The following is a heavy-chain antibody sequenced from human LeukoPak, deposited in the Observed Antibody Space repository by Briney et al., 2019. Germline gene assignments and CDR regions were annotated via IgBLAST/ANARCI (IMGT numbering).Heavy chain of an antibody. V-gene: IGHV3-23*01. CDR2: ISGSGGST. CDR1: GFTFSSYA. D-gene: IGHD4-17*01. Sequence: GRSLRLSCAASGFTFSSYAMSWVRQAPGKGLEWVSAISGSGGSTYYADSVKGQFTISRDNSKNTLYLQMNSLRAEDTAVYYCAKAMTTVTLSLYYHYGMDVWGQGTTVTVSS. CDR3: AKAMTTVTLSLYYHYGMDV. J-gene: IGHJ6*02.